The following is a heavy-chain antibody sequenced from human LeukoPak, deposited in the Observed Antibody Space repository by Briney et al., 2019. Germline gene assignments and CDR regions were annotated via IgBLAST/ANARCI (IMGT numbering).Heavy chain of an antibody. CDR1: GGTFSSYA. CDR2: IIPIFGTA. CDR3: ARDQGPLGPHAFDI. J-gene: IGHJ3*02. V-gene: IGHV1-69*05. D-gene: IGHD7-27*01. Sequence: ASVKVSCKASGGTFSSYAISWVRQAPGQGLEWMGGIIPIFGTANYAQKFQGRVTITTDESTSTAYMELGSLRSEDTAVYYCARDQGPLGPHAFDIWGQGTMVTVSS.